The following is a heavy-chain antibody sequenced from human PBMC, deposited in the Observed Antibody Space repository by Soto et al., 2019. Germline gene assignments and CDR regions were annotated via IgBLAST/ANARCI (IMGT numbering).Heavy chain of an antibody. Sequence: QVQLVESGGGVVQPGRSLRLSCAASGFTFSSHAMHWVRLAPGKGLEWVALISYDGSDKVYADSVKGRFTISRDNSKNTLYLQMNSPRTEDTAVYYCARDGRSIPVTGVTLRRIQHWGQGTLVTVSS. CDR2: ISYDGSDK. J-gene: IGHJ1*01. CDR1: GFTFSSHA. V-gene: IGHV3-30-3*01. D-gene: IGHD6-19*01. CDR3: ARDGRSIPVTGVTLRRIQH.